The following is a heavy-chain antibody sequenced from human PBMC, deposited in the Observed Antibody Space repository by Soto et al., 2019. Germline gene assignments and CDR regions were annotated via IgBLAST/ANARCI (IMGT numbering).Heavy chain of an antibody. D-gene: IGHD2-2*01. CDR3: ATVLYCSSTSCYDAFDI. Sequence: ASVKVSCKVSGYTLTELSMHWVRLAPGKGLEWMGGFDPEDGETIYAQKFQGRVTMTEDTSTDTAYMELSSLRSEDTAVYYCATVLYCSSTSCYDAFDIWGQGTMVTVSS. V-gene: IGHV1-24*01. CDR2: FDPEDGET. CDR1: GYTLTELS. J-gene: IGHJ3*02.